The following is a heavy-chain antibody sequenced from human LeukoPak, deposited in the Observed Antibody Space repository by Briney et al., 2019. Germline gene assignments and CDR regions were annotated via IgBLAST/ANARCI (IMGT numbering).Heavy chain of an antibody. CDR1: GFSLSTSGMC. CDR2: IDWDDDK. Sequence: QTLSLTCTFSGFSLSTSGMCVSWIRQPPGKALEWLARIDWDDDKYYSTSLKTRLTISKDTSKNQVVLTMTNMDPVDTATYYCARIDEDYYYMDVWGKGTTVTVSS. V-gene: IGHV2-70*11. CDR3: ARIDEDYYYMDV. J-gene: IGHJ6*03.